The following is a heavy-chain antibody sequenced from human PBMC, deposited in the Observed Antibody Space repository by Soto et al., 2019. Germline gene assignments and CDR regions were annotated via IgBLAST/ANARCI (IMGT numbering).Heavy chain of an antibody. CDR2: TYYRSKWYI. V-gene: IGHV6-1*01. Sequence: PSQTLSLTCDISGDSVSSNSAAWNWIRQTPSRGLERLGRTYYRSKWYINYAVSVKSRITVNPDTSKNQFSLQLNSVTPEDTAVYYCARGSWDDVTGHYYMDVWGKGTTVTVSS. CDR1: GDSVSSNSAA. D-gene: IGHD1-1*01. J-gene: IGHJ6*03. CDR3: ARGSWDDVTGHYYMDV.